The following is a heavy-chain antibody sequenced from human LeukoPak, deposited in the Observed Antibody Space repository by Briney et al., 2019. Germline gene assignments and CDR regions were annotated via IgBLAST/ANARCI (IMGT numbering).Heavy chain of an antibody. Sequence: SETLSLTCTVSGGSISSYYWSWIRQPPGKGLEWIGYIYYSGSTNYNPSLKSRVTISVDTSKNQFSLKLSSVTAADTAVYYCARHSIAAAGTRGNWFDPWGQGTLVTVSS. D-gene: IGHD6-13*01. CDR1: GGSISSYY. CDR3: ARHSIAAAGTRGNWFDP. V-gene: IGHV4-59*08. J-gene: IGHJ5*02. CDR2: IYYSGST.